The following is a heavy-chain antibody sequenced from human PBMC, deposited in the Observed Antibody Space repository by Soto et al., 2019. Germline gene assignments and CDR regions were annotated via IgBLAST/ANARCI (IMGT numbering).Heavy chain of an antibody. D-gene: IGHD1-1*01. V-gene: IGHV1-18*01. J-gene: IGHJ4*02. CDR3: ARDRYNRGSFDY. CDR1: GYTFTAYG. Sequence: QVQLVQSGAEVKKPGASVKVSCKASGYTFTAYGITWVRQAPGQGLQWMGWINSYNGVTNNAHSFQGRVSMTTDTSTSTAYLELSSLRSDDTAVYYCARDRYNRGSFDYWGQGSLVTVSS. CDR2: INSYNGVT.